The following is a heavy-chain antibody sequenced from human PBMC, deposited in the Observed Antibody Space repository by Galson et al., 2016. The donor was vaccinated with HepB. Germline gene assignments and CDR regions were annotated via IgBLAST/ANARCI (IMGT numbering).Heavy chain of an antibody. J-gene: IGHJ6*02. Sequence: SLRLSCAASGFTFSNAWMSWVRQAPGKGLEWVARIKSKTDGGTTDYAAPVKGRFSISRDDSKNTLYLQMISQKTEDTAVYYCRYGMDVWGQGTTVTVAS. CDR1: GFTFSNAW. CDR3: RYGMDV. CDR2: IKSKTDGGTT. V-gene: IGHV3-15*01.